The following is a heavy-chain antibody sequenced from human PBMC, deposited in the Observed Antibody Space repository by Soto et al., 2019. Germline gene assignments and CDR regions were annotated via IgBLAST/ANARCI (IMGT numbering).Heavy chain of an antibody. CDR1: GYTYTGYY. V-gene: IGHV1-2*04. Sequence: ASVKVSCKASGYTYTGYYMHWVRQAPGQGLERMGWINPNSGGTNYAQKFQGWVTMTRDTSISTAYMELSRLRSDDTAVYYCARGPGGTTYYDFWSGYPILFYWGQGTLVTVSS. CDR3: ARGPGGTTYYDFWSGYPILFY. D-gene: IGHD3-3*01. J-gene: IGHJ4*02. CDR2: INPNSGGT.